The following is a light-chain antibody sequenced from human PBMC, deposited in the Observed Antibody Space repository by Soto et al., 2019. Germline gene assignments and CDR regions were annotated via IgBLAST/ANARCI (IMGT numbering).Light chain of an antibody. V-gene: IGLV2-14*01. J-gene: IGLJ1*01. Sequence: QSALTQPASVSGSPGQSITISCTGTSSDVGAYNYVSWYQQLPGKAPKLMIYDVSDRPSGVSNRFSGSKSGSTASLTISGLQAEDEADYYCSSYTSSSLYVFGTGTKVTVL. CDR2: DVS. CDR1: SSDVGAYNY. CDR3: SSYTSSSLYV.